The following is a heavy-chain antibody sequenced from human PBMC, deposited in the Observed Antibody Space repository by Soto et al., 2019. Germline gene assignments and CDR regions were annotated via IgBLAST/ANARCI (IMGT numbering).Heavy chain of an antibody. V-gene: IGHV4-4*02. D-gene: IGHD1-26*01. Sequence: QVQLQESGPGLVRPSGTLSLTCAVSGASISSTTSGNWWSWVRQPPGKGLEWIGEIYHSGSTNYNPPLQSRVTMSVDKSKNQFSLKLSSVTAADTAVYHCARMVGATLVDFWGQGTLVTVSS. CDR2: IYHSGST. CDR3: ARMVGATLVDF. CDR1: GASISSTTSGNW. J-gene: IGHJ4*02.